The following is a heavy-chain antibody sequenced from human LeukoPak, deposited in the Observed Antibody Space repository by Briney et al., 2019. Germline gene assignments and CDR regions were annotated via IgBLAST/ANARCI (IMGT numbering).Heavy chain of an antibody. V-gene: IGHV4-59*01. D-gene: IGHD3-22*01. CDR1: GGSISSYY. J-gene: IGHJ4*02. CDR2: IYYSGST. Sequence: KPSETLSLTCTVSGGSISSYYWSWIRQPPGKGLEWIGYIYYSGSTNYNPSLKSRVTISVDTSKNQFSLKLSSVTAADTAVYYCAGRTDYYDSSGYHYRGQGTLVTVSS. CDR3: AGRTDYYDSSGYHY.